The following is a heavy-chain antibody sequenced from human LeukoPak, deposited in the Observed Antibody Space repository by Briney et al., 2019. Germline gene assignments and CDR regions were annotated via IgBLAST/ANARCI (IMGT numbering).Heavy chain of an antibody. J-gene: IGHJ4*02. CDR3: AKDTSIGRYCTNGVCSPFDY. CDR1: GFTFSSYA. D-gene: IGHD2-8*01. Sequence: QPGGSLRLSCAGSGFTFSSYAMSWVRQAPGKGLEWVSAISDTGATTYDADSVKGRFTISRDNSRSTPYLQMNSLRAEDTALYYCAKDTSIGRYCTNGVCSPFDYWGQGTLVTVSS. V-gene: IGHV3-23*01. CDR2: ISDTGATT.